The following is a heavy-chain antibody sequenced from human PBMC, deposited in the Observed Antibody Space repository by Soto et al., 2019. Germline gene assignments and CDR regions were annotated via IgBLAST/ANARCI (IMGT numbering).Heavy chain of an antibody. CDR2: ISAYNGNT. J-gene: IGHJ4*02. CDR3: ARGSNDMDS. V-gene: IGHV1-18*01. CDR1: GYTFTSYG. D-gene: IGHD1-1*01. Sequence: QVQLVQSGAEVKKPGASVKVSCKASGYTFTSYGISWVRQAPGQGLEWMGWISAYNGNTNYAQKPQGIATGTTATSTSTAYRELRSLRSDDTAVDYCARGSNDMDSWGQGPLVTVSS.